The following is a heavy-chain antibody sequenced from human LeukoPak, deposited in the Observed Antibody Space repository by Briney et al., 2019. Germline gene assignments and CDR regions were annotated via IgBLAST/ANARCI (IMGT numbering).Heavy chain of an antibody. D-gene: IGHD3-10*01. CDR2: IYYSGST. Sequence: PSETLSLTCTVSGGSISSSSYYWGWIRQPPGKGLEWIGSIYYSGSTYYNPSLKSRVTISVDTSKNQFSLKLSSVTAADTAVYYCARDQTGGGDYWGQGTLVTVSS. V-gene: IGHV4-39*02. J-gene: IGHJ4*02. CDR3: ARDQTGGGDY. CDR1: GGSISSSSYY.